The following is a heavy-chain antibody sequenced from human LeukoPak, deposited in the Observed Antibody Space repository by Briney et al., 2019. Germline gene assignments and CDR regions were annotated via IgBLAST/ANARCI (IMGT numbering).Heavy chain of an antibody. V-gene: IGHV1-8*01. CDR3: ARQLWFGEASDWFDP. CDR2: MNPNSGNT. Sequence: ASLKVSCKASGYTFTSYDINWVRQATGQGLEWMGWMNPNSGNTGYAQKFQGRVTMTRNSSISTAYMELSSLRSEDTAVYYCARQLWFGEASDWFDPWGQGTLVTVSS. J-gene: IGHJ5*02. D-gene: IGHD3-10*01. CDR1: GYTFTSYD.